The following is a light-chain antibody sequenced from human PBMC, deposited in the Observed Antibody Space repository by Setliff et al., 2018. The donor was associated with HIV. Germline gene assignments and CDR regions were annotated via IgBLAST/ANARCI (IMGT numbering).Light chain of an antibody. V-gene: IGLV2-23*02. CDR1: GSDVGSYKL. CDR2: EVT. Sequence: QSALTQPASVSGSPGQSITISCAGTGSDVGSYKLVSWYQQHPGKAPKVMIYEVTKRPSGVSNRFSGSKSANTASLTISGLQAEDEADYYCCSYAGSGTLYVFGTGTKVTVL. J-gene: IGLJ1*01. CDR3: CSYAGSGTLYV.